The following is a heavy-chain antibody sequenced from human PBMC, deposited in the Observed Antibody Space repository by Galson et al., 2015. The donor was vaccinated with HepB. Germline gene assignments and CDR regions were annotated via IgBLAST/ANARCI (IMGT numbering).Heavy chain of an antibody. J-gene: IGHJ4*02. V-gene: IGHV3-53*01. Sequence: SLRLSCAGSGFTVSSDYMSWVRQAPGKGLEWVSVIYRGGSTYYADSVRGRFTISRDNSKNTLFLQMNSLRGDDTAVYYCARGGGDYTQTYYFDYWGQGTLVTVSS. D-gene: IGHD4-17*01. CDR3: ARGGGDYTQTYYFDY. CDR1: GFTVSSDY. CDR2: IYRGGST.